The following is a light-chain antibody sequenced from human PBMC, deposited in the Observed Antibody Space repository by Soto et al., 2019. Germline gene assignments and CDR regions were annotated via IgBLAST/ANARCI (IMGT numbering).Light chain of an antibody. V-gene: IGKV3-15*01. J-gene: IGKJ2*01. Sequence: EVVLTQSPATLSVSPGDRATLSCRASQSVSRNLAWYQQKPGQAPRLLIYGASTRATGVPARFRGSGSGTEFTLTISSLQPDDFATYYCQHYNSYSYTFGQGTNLEIK. CDR1: QSVSRN. CDR3: QHYNSYSYT. CDR2: GAS.